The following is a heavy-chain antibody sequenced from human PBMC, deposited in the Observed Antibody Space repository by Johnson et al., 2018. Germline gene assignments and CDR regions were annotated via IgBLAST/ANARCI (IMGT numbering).Heavy chain of an antibody. CDR3: ARELPDAAAGTVGYFQH. CDR2: ISYDGSNK. V-gene: IGHV3-30-3*01. J-gene: IGHJ1*01. Sequence: QVQLRESGGGLVQPGGSLRLSCAASGFTFSSYAMHWVRQAPGKGLEWVAVISYDGSNKYYADSVKGRFTISRDNSKNTLYLQMNSLRAEDTAGYYCARELPDAAAGTVGYFQHWGQGTLVTVSS. D-gene: IGHD6-13*01. CDR1: GFTFSSYA.